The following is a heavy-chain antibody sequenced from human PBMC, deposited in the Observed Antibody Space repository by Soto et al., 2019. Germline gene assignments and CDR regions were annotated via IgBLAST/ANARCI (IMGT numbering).Heavy chain of an antibody. CDR3: ARGHYYDSSGYYWGYDY. D-gene: IGHD3-22*01. CDR1: GYTFTSYD. J-gene: IGHJ4*02. CDR2: MNPNSGNT. V-gene: IGHV1-8*01. Sequence: QVQLVQSGAEVKKPGASVKVSCKASGYTFTSYDINWVRQATGQGLEWMGWMNPNSGNTGYAQKFQGRVTMTRNTSISTAYMGLSSLRSEDTAVYYCARGHYYDSSGYYWGYDYWGQGTLVTVSS.